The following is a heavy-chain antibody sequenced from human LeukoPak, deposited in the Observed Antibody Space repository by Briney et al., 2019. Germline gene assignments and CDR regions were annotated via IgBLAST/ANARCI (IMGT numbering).Heavy chain of an antibody. D-gene: IGHD5-24*01. Sequence: PSETLSLTCTVFGDSISSYYWSWIRQAAGNGLEWIGRIHTNGRIEYNPSLKSRVSMSIDTSKNRFSLKVTSVTAADTAVYYCARVQLPDVTGAFDIWGQGTMVTVSS. CDR3: ARVQLPDVTGAFDI. V-gene: IGHV4-4*07. CDR2: IHTNGRI. CDR1: GDSISSYY. J-gene: IGHJ3*02.